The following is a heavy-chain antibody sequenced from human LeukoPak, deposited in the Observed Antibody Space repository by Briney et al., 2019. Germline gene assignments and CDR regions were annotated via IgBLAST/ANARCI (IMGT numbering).Heavy chain of an antibody. V-gene: IGHV4-34*01. CDR3: ARDFDTSGYYFHY. D-gene: IGHD3-22*01. CDR2: INHSGTT. CDR1: GGSFSDYY. J-gene: IGHJ4*02. Sequence: SETLSLTCAVYGGSFSDYYWSWIRQPPGKGLEWVGEINHSGTTVYCPSLKSRLTISLDTSKNQFSLKLTSVTAADTAVYYCARDFDTSGYYFHYWGQGTLVTVSS.